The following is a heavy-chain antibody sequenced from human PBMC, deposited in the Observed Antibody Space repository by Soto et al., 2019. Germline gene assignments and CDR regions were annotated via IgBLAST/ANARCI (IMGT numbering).Heavy chain of an antibody. CDR3: AKMYNWNDLGYFDY. Sequence: GGSLRLSCAASGFTFSSYAVSWVRQAPGKGLEWVSSISGSASSTYYADSVKGRFTISRDNSKYTLYLQMNSLRAEDTAVYYCAKMYNWNDLGYFDYWGQGTLVTVSS. V-gene: IGHV3-23*01. CDR2: ISGSASST. D-gene: IGHD1-1*01. CDR1: GFTFSSYA. J-gene: IGHJ4*02.